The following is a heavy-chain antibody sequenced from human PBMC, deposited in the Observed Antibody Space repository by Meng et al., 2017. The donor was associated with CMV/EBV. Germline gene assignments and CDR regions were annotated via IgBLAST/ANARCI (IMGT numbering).Heavy chain of an antibody. CDR1: GFTFSDYY. CDR3: ARGVGNIVVVPATTYGMDV. V-gene: IGHV3-11*01. D-gene: IGHD2-2*01. Sequence: GGSLRLSCAASGFTFSDYYMSWIRQAPGKGLEWVSYISSSGSTIYYADSVKGRFTISRDNAKNSLYLQMNSLRAEDTALYYCARGVGNIVVVPATTYGMDVWGQGTTVTVSS. CDR2: ISSSGSTI. J-gene: IGHJ6*02.